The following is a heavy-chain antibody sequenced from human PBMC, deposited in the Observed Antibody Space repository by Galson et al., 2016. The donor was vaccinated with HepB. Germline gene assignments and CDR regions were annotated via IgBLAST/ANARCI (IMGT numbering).Heavy chain of an antibody. V-gene: IGHV3-23*01. J-gene: IGHJ1*01. CDR1: GFTFSSYA. CDR2: ISSSGGST. Sequence: SLRLSCAASGFTFSSYAMSWVRQAPGKGLEWLSLISSSGGSTYNADSVKGRFTISRDNSKNTLYLQMSSLRAGDTAVYYCANLLPTVTNTYFHHWGQGTLVTVSS. CDR3: ANLLPTVTNTYFHH. D-gene: IGHD4-17*01.